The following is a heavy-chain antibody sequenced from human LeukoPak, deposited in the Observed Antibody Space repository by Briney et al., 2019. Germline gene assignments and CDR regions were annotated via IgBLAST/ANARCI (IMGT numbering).Heavy chain of an antibody. V-gene: IGHV4-59*01. CDR3: ARGRYYYGSGSYYNPHYFDY. D-gene: IGHD3-10*01. J-gene: IGHJ4*02. CDR2: IYYSGST. Sequence: SETLSLTCTVSGGSISSYYWSWIRQPPGKGLEGIGYIYYSGSTNYNPSLKSRVTISVDTSKNQFSLKLSSVTAADTAVYYCARGRYYYGSGSYYNPHYFDYWGQGTLVTVSS. CDR1: GGSISSYY.